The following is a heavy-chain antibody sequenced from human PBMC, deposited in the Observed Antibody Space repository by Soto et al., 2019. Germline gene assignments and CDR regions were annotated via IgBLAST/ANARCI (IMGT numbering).Heavy chain of an antibody. V-gene: IGHV3-23*01. CDR1: GFSFGSYA. D-gene: IGHD3-3*01. CDR3: ARWSYLDY. Sequence: LGGSLSLSCAASGFSFGSYALSWVRQAPGKGLEWVSTISGSDGKTFYADSVKGRFSISRDTSQSTLYLQMNSLRADDTATYYCARWSYLDYWGQGTRVTVSS. J-gene: IGHJ4*02. CDR2: ISGSDGKT.